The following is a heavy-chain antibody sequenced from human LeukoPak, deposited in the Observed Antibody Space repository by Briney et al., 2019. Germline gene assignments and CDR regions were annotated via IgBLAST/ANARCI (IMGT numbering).Heavy chain of an antibody. Sequence: GGSLRLSCAAPGFTFSSYAMSWVRQAPGKGLEWVSAISGSGGSTYYADSVKGRFTISRDNSKNTLYLQMNSLRAEDTAVYYCAKGSGSSYPVYYYYFYMDVWGKGTTVTVSS. CDR2: ISGSGGST. V-gene: IGHV3-23*01. CDR1: GFTFSSYA. J-gene: IGHJ6*03. CDR3: AKGSGSSYPVYYYYFYMDV. D-gene: IGHD1-26*01.